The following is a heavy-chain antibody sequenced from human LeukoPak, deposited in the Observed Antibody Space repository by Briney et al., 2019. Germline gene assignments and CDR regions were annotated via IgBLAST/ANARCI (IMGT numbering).Heavy chain of an antibody. D-gene: IGHD3-10*01. J-gene: IGHJ4*02. CDR3: AKFRAPKEPARVFDY. Sequence: PGGFLRLSCAASGFTFSSYAMSWVRQSPGKGLEWVSAISGSGGSTYYADSVKGRFTISRDNSKNTLYLQMNSLRAEDTAVYYCAKFRAPKEPARVFDYWGQGTLVTVSS. V-gene: IGHV3-23*01. CDR1: GFTFSSYA. CDR2: ISGSGGST.